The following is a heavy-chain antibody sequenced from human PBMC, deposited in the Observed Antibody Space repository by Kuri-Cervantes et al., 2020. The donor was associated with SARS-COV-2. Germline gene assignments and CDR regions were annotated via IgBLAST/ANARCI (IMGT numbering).Heavy chain of an antibody. CDR3: ARDTRYYDSWSGYVSSEKFSRSHYYYYMDV. D-gene: IGHD3-3*01. J-gene: IGHJ6*03. CDR2: ISYDGSNK. V-gene: IGHV3-30-3*01. Sequence: GESLKISCAASGFTFSSYAMHWVRQAPGKGLEWVAVISYDGSNKYYADSVKGRFTISRDNSKNTLYLQMNSLRAEDTAVYYCARDTRYYDSWSGYVSSEKFSRSHYYYYMDVWGKGTTVTVSS. CDR1: GFTFSSYA.